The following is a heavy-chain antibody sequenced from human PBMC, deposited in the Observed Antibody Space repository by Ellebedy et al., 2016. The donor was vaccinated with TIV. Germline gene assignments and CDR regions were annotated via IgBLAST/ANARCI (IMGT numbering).Heavy chain of an antibody. CDR2: INHSGST. CDR3: ARGPKMLLWFGESPRYFDL. CDR1: GGSFSGYY. J-gene: IGHJ2*01. D-gene: IGHD3-10*01. Sequence: SETLSLTXAVYGGSFSGYYWSWIRQPPGKGLEWIGEINHSGSTNYNPSLKSRVTISVDTSKNQFSLKLSSVTAADTAVYYCARGPKMLLWFGESPRYFDLWGRGTLVTVSS. V-gene: IGHV4-34*01.